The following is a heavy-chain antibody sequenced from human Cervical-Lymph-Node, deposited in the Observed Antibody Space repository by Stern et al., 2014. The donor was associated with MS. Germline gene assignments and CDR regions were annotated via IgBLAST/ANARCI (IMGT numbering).Heavy chain of an antibody. CDR2: ISGSDGST. J-gene: IGHJ4*02. CDR1: GFTFSSYA. Sequence: EVHLVESGGTLVQPGGSLRLSCAASGFTFSSYAMSWVRQAPGKGLEWVSVISGSDGSTFYADSEKGRFTISRDNSKNTLFLQMNSLRAEDTAVYYCAKVYGSGPFDYWGQGTLVTVSS. D-gene: IGHD6-19*01. V-gene: IGHV3-23*04. CDR3: AKVYGSGPFDY.